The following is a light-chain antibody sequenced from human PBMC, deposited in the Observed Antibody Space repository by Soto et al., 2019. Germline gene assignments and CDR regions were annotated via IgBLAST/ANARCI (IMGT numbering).Light chain of an antibody. CDR2: SNT. Sequence: SALAQPPSASGTPGQRVTISCSGSTSNIGRSTVSWYQQFPGAAPKLLIYSNTQRPLGVPVRFSGSKSDTSASLAISGLQSEDEADYYCATWNDGVFVFGIGTKVTVL. CDR3: ATWNDGVFV. CDR1: TSNIGRST. V-gene: IGLV1-44*01. J-gene: IGLJ1*01.